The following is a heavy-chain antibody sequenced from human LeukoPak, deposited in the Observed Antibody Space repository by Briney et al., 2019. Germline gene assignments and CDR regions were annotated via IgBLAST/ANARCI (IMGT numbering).Heavy chain of an antibody. V-gene: IGHV4-30-2*01. D-gene: IGHD6-13*01. CDR2: IYHSGST. J-gene: IGHJ6*02. CDR3: ARGGTYSSSWYGENYYYYGMDV. Sequence: SETLSLTCAVSGGSISSGGYSWSWIRQPPGKGLEWIGYIYHSGSTYYNPSLKSRATISVDRSKNQFSLKLSSVTVADTAVYYCARGGTYSSSWYGENYYYYGMDVWGQGTTVTVSS. CDR1: GGSISSGGYS.